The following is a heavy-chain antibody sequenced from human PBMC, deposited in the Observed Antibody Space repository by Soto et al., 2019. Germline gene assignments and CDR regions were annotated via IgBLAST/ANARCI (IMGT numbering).Heavy chain of an antibody. V-gene: IGHV4-30-4*01. D-gene: IGHD4-4*01. CDR2: IYYSGST. Sequence: QVQLQESGPGLVKPSQTLSLTCTVSGGSISSGDYYWSWIRQPPGKGLEWIGYIYYSGSTYYNPSLKSRITISVDTSKNQFTLKLSSVTAADTAVYYCARKGASYGSNSYYYYGMDVWGQGTTVTVSS. J-gene: IGHJ6*02. CDR1: GGSISSGDYY. CDR3: ARKGASYGSNSYYYYGMDV.